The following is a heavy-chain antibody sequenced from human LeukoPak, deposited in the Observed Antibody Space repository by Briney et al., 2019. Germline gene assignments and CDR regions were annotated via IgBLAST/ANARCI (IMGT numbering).Heavy chain of an antibody. J-gene: IGHJ2*01. CDR3: ARDGGAVWYFDL. D-gene: IGHD3-16*01. CDR1: GLTVSSKY. Sequence: PGGSLRLSCAASGLTVSSKYMSWVRQAPGKGLEWVSVMQSGGSTYYADSVKGRFTISRDNSKNTLYLQMNSLRVEDTAVYYLARDGGAVWYFDLWGRGTLVTVSS. CDR2: MQSGGST. V-gene: IGHV3-53*01.